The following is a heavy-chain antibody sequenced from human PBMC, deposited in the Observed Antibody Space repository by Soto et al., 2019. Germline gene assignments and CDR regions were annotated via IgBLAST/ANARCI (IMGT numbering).Heavy chain of an antibody. J-gene: IGHJ4*02. V-gene: IGHV1-69*13. Sequence: ASLKVSCRASGGTFSSYAISLVRQAPGQGLEWMGGIIPIFGTANYAQKFQGRVTITADESTSTAYMELSSLRSEDTAVYYCARLGYTSKIDDDDWAQGTLLPISS. CDR1: GGTFSSYA. CDR3: ARLGYTSKIDDDD. D-gene: IGHD3-16*02. CDR2: IIPIFGTA.